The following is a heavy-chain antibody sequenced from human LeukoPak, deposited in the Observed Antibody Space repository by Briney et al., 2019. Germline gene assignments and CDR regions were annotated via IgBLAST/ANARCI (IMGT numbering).Heavy chain of an antibody. V-gene: IGHV4-4*07. CDR2: IYTSGST. Sequence: PSETLSLTCTVSGGSISSYYWSWIRQPAGKGLEWIGRIYTSGSTNYNPSLKSRVTMSVDTSKNQFSLKLSSVTAADTAVYYCARHGLSGTRRFPRGRVGYFDYWGQGTLVTVSS. CDR1: GGSISSYY. J-gene: IGHJ4*02. CDR3: ARHGLSGTRRFPRGRVGYFDY. D-gene: IGHD2-2*01.